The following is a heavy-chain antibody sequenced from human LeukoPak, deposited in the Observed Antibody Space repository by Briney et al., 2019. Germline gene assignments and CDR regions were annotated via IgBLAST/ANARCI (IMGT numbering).Heavy chain of an antibody. CDR3: ARGRASYGSGSYLFDY. J-gene: IGHJ4*02. D-gene: IGHD3-10*01. CDR2: IYYSGST. V-gene: IGHV4-59*01. CDR1: GGSISSYY. Sequence: SETLSLTCTVSGGSISSYYWSWIRQPLGKGLEWIGYIYYSGSTNYNPSLKSRVTISVDTSKNQFSLKLSSVTAADTAVYYCARGRASYGSGSYLFDYWGQGTLVTVSS.